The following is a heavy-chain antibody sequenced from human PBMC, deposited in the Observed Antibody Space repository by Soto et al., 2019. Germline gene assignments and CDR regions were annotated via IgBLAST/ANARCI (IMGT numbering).Heavy chain of an antibody. CDR2: IYPGDSDT. D-gene: IGHD6-13*01. J-gene: IGHJ6*02. CDR1: GYSFTSYW. CDR3: ARTPIAAAGNHYYGMDV. Sequence: AESLTTSCKVSGYSFTSYWIGWVLQMPGKGLEWMGFIYPGDSDTRYSPSFQGQVTISADKSISTAYLQWSSLKASDTAMYYCARTPIAAAGNHYYGMDVWGQGTTFTVSS. V-gene: IGHV5-51*01.